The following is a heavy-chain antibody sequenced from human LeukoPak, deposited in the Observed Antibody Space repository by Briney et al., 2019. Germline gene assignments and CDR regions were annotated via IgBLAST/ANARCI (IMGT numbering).Heavy chain of an antibody. Sequence: GGSLRLSCAASGFTFSSYAMSWVRQAPGKGLEWVSAISGSGGSTYYADSVKGRFTISRDNSKNTLYLQMNSLRAEDTAVYYCAKVQAVVVPAAFYYYYYGMDVWGQGTLVTVSS. CDR1: GFTFSSYA. CDR2: ISGSGGST. J-gene: IGHJ6*02. V-gene: IGHV3-23*01. CDR3: AKVQAVVVPAAFYYYYYGMDV. D-gene: IGHD2-2*01.